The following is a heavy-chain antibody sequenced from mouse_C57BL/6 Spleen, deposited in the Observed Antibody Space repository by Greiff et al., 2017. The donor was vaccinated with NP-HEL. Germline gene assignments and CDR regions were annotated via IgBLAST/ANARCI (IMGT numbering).Heavy chain of an antibody. CDR1: GFTFSSYA. V-gene: IGHV5-4*03. CDR3: AREFITYYFDY. CDR2: ISDGGSYT. Sequence: EVKLVESGGGLVKPGGSLKLSCAASGFTFSSYAMSWVRQTPEKRLEWVATISDGGSYTYYPDNVKGRFTISRDNAKNNLYLQMSHLKSEDTAMYYCAREFITYYFDYWGQGTTLTVSS. J-gene: IGHJ2*01. D-gene: IGHD1-1*01.